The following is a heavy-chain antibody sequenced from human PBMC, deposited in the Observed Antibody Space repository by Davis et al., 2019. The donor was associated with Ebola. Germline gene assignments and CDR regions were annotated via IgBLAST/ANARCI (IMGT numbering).Heavy chain of an antibody. V-gene: IGHV3-30-3*01. D-gene: IGHD1-14*01. Sequence: PGGSLRLSCAASGFTFRNYAMDWVRQAPGKGLEWVAVIAYDGSTQYYGDSVKGRFTISRDNPKNMVYLQMNSVRPEDTAVYYCARDSRGGGITSKQLQHWGQGTLVTVSS. J-gene: IGHJ1*01. CDR1: GFTFRNYA. CDR3: ARDSRGGGITSKQLQH. CDR2: IAYDGSTQ.